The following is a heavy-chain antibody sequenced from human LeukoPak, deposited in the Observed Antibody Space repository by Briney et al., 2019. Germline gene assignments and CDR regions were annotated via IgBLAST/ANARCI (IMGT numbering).Heavy chain of an antibody. CDR2: IYDRGNT. D-gene: IGHD1-26*01. CDR1: AGSISSYY. V-gene: IGHV4-59*12. Sequence: SETLSLTCTVSAGSISSYYWSWIRQPPGKGLEWIGYIYDRGNTNYNPSLKSRVTISVDTSKNQFSLKLSSVTAADTAVYYCAREVGAIPYYFDYWGQGTLVTVSS. CDR3: AREVGAIPYYFDY. J-gene: IGHJ4*02.